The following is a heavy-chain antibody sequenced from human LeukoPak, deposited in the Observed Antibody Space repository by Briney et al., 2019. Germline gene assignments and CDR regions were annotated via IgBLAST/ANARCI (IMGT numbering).Heavy chain of an antibody. CDR1: GYSFTSYG. J-gene: IGHJ3*02. CDR2: INTNTGNP. Sequence: APVKVSCKASGYSFTSYGMNWVRQAPGQGLEWMGWINTNTGNPTYAQGFTGRFVFSLDTSVSTAYLQISSLKAEDTAVYYCARSTRTYGIDIWGQGTMVTVSS. CDR3: ARSTRTYGIDI. D-gene: IGHD1/OR15-1a*01. V-gene: IGHV7-4-1*02.